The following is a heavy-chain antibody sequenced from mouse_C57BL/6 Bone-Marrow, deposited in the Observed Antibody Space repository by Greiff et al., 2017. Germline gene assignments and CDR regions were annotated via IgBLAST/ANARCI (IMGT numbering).Heavy chain of an antibody. V-gene: IGHV14-3*01. CDR3: AGGYYCSRYAYYAMDY. Sequence: EVLLLQSVAELVRPGASVKLSCKASGYNITNSCMDWVKQRPEQGLEWIGRIDPANGNTKYAPKFQGKATITADTSSNTAYLQLSSLTSEDTAIYYDAGGYYCSRYAYYAMDYWGQGTSVTVSS. D-gene: IGHD1-1*01. J-gene: IGHJ4*01. CDR1: GYNITNSC. CDR2: IDPANGNT.